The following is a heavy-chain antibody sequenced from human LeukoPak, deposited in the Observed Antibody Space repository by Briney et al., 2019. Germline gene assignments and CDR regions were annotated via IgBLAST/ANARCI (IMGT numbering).Heavy chain of an antibody. D-gene: IGHD2-15*01. V-gene: IGHV3-21*01. CDR3: ARDQAVDY. CDR2: ISSSSYI. CDR1: GFTFSSYA. J-gene: IGHJ4*02. Sequence: GGSLRLSCAASGFTFSSYAMSWVRQAPGKGLEWVSAISSSSYIYYADSVKGRFTISRDNAKNSLYLQMNSLRAADTAVYYCARDQAVDYWGQGTLVTVSS.